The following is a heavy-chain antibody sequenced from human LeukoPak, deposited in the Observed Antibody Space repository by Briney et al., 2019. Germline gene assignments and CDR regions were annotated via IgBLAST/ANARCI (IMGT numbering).Heavy chain of an antibody. Sequence: ASLKDSCKASGYSFTGSNMYCVRPTPGQGLEWMAQINPNSVNTGYAQKFQGRVTMTRNTSISTAYMELSSLRSEDTAVYYCARGRGYCSSTSCSHWFDPWGQGTLVTVSS. CDR3: ARGRGYCSSTSCSHWFDP. J-gene: IGHJ5*02. V-gene: IGHV1-8*02. D-gene: IGHD2-2*01. CDR1: GYSFTGSN. CDR2: INPNSVNT.